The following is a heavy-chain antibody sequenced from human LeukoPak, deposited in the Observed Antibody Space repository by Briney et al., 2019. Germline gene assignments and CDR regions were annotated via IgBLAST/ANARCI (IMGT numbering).Heavy chain of an antibody. CDR2: INPTGGST. J-gene: IGHJ5*02. CDR1: GYTFTSYY. Sequence: ASVKVSCKASGYTFTSYYMHWVRQGPGQGLGWMGLINPTGGSTGYAQKFQGRVTMTRDMSTRPDYMELSSLRSEDTAIYYCARDNSVGDNAWWFDPWGQGTLVTVSS. D-gene: IGHD1-26*01. CDR3: ARDNSVGDNAWWFDP. V-gene: IGHV1-46*01.